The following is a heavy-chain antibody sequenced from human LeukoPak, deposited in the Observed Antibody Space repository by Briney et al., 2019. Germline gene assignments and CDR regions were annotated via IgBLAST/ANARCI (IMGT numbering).Heavy chain of an antibody. CDR1: GGSFSGYY. Sequence: SETLSLTCAVYGGSFSGYYWSWIRQPPGKGLEWIGEINHSGSTNYNPSLKSRVTISVDTSKNQFSLKLSSVTAADTAVYYCARTCLVFKDFDYWGQGTLVTVSS. V-gene: IGHV4-34*01. CDR3: ARTCLVFKDFDY. CDR2: INHSGST. J-gene: IGHJ4*02. D-gene: IGHD6-19*01.